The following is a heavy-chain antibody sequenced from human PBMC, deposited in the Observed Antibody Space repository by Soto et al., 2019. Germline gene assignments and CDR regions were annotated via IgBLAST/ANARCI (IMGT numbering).Heavy chain of an antibody. D-gene: IGHD4-17*01. V-gene: IGHV3-30-3*01. CDR1: GFTFSSYT. J-gene: IGHJ5*02. CDR3: ARSLSGDAAWFDP. Sequence: QVQLVESGGGVVQPGRSLRLSCAASGFTFSSYTMHWVRQAPGTGLEWVALISYDGSNTYYADSVKGRFTISRDNSKHTLYLQMNSLRAEDTAVYSGARSLSGDAAWFDPWGQGTLVTVSS. CDR2: ISYDGSNT.